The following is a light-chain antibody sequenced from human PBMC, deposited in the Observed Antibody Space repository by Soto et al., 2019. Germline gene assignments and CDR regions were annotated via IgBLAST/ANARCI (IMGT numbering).Light chain of an antibody. Sequence: EIVMTQSPATLSVSPGGRATLSCRASQSVSSNLAWYQHKPGQAPRLLIYRASTRATGVPARFSGSGSGTEFTLTISSLQSEDFAVYYCQQYHKWPLTFGGGTKAEIK. CDR1: QSVSSN. V-gene: IGKV3-15*01. CDR2: RAS. J-gene: IGKJ4*01. CDR3: QQYHKWPLT.